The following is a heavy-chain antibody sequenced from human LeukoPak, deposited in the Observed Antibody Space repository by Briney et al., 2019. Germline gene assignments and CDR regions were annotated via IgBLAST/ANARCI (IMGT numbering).Heavy chain of an antibody. J-gene: IGHJ4*02. V-gene: IGHV3-11*04. CDR3: ARDWAGGPHDY. CDR2: ISSSGNNI. Sequence: GGSLRLSGAASGFTFSDYYMSWIRQAPGKGLEWVSYISSSGNNIYYADSVKGRFTISRDNAKNSLYLQMNSLRAEDTAVYYCARDWAGGPHDYWGQGTLVTVSS. CDR1: GFTFSDYY. D-gene: IGHD3-10*01.